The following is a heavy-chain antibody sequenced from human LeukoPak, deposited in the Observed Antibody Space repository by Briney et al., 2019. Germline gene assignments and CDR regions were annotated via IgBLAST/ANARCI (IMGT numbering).Heavy chain of an antibody. D-gene: IGHD6-13*01. CDR2: ISSGGDST. V-gene: IGHV3-23*01. Sequence: GGSLRLSCVASGFSFSTYAMNWVRQAPGKGLEWVSGISSGGDSTYFADSVKGRFTISRDNSKNTVSLHMNSLRAEDTAVYYCAKVAPLGSSWYAFNYWGQGTLVTVSS. CDR3: AKVAPLGSSWYAFNY. J-gene: IGHJ4*02. CDR1: GFSFSTYA.